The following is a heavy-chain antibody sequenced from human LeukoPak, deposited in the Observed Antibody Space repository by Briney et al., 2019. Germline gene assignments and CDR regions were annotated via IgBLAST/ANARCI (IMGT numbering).Heavy chain of an antibody. Sequence: PSETLSLTCTVSGGTTSFYYWAWIRQPPGKGLEWIGSVFYTGSTKYNPSFNSRVTISVDTSKNHVSLRLTSVTAADTALYYCAREGWGNTAAAGTGYFDSWGQGVLVTVSS. D-gene: IGHD6-13*01. CDR2: VFYTGST. J-gene: IGHJ4*02. CDR3: AREGWGNTAAAGTGYFDS. V-gene: IGHV4-59*12. CDR1: GGTTSFYY.